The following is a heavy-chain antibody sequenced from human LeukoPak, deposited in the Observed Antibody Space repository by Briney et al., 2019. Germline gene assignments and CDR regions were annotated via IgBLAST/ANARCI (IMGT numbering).Heavy chain of an antibody. D-gene: IGHD2-2*01. Sequence: GGSLRLSCAASGFTFSSYWMSWVRQAPGKGLEWVANIKQDGSEKYYVDSVKGRFTISRDNAKNSLYLQMNSLRAEDTAVYYCARWGRDIVVVPAASSAYYYYYYMDVWGKGTTVTISS. J-gene: IGHJ6*03. V-gene: IGHV3-7*01. CDR3: ARWGRDIVVVPAASSAYYYYYYMDV. CDR1: GFTFSSYW. CDR2: IKQDGSEK.